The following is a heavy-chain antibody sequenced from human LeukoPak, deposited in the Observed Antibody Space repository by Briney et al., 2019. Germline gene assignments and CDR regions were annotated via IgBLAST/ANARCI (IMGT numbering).Heavy chain of an antibody. Sequence: PGGSLRLSCAVSGFTFSSYWMTWVRQAPGKGLEWVANMNQDGGKKYYVDSVEGRLTISRDNAKNLVFLQMNNLRGEDTAVYHCARAGSGSYVGYYFDYWGQGALVTVSS. V-gene: IGHV3-7*01. CDR2: MNQDGGKK. CDR1: GFTFSSYW. CDR3: ARAGSGSYVGYYFDY. J-gene: IGHJ4*02. D-gene: IGHD6-19*01.